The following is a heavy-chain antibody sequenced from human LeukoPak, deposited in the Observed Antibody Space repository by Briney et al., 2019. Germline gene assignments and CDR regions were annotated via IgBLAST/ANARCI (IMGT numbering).Heavy chain of an antibody. V-gene: IGHV4-34*08. Sequence: GSLRLSCAASGFTFSGYGMHWVRQAPGKGLEWIGEINHSGSTNYNPSLKSRVTISVDTSKNQFSLKLSSVTAADTAVYYCANLDYWGQGTLVTVSS. CDR3: ANLDY. CDR2: INHSGST. J-gene: IGHJ4*02. CDR1: GFTFSGYG.